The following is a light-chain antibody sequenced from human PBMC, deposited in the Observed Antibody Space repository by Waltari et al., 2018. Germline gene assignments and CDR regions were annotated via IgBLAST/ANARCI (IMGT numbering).Light chain of an antibody. Sequence: QSVLTQPPAVSAAPGQKVPISCSGSSPNPGSYALCWYQQLPGTAPKVLIYDNYRRPSGTPDRFSGSRSGSSATLDITGLQTGDEGDYYCGTWDSSLRTYVFGTGTKVTVL. J-gene: IGLJ1*01. CDR1: SPNPGSYA. V-gene: IGLV1-51*01. CDR3: GTWDSSLRTYV. CDR2: DNY.